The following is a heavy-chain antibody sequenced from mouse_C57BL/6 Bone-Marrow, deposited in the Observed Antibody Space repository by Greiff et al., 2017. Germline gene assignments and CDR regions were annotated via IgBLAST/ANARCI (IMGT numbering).Heavy chain of an antibody. CDR2: ILPGSGST. D-gene: IGHD1-1*01. V-gene: IGHV1-9*01. CDR1: GYTFTGYW. Sequence: QVQLQQSGAELMKPGASVKLSCKASGYTFTGYWIEWVKQRPGHGLEWIGEILPGSGSTNYNEKFKGKATFTVDTSSNTAYLLLSSLTTEDSAICYCSSGLYYDGSKAYWGQGTLVTVSA. CDR3: SSGLYYDGSKAY. J-gene: IGHJ3*01.